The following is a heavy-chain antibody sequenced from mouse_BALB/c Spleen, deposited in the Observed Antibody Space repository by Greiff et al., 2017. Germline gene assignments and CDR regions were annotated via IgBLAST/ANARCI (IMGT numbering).Heavy chain of an antibody. Sequence: DVKLQESGPGLVKPSQSLSLTCTVTGYSITSDYAWNWIRQFPGNKLEWMGYISYSGSTSYNPSLKSRISITRDTSKNQFFLQLNSVTTEDTATYYCAIDDYDGDYFDYWGQGTTLTVSS. J-gene: IGHJ2*01. V-gene: IGHV3-2*02. CDR3: AIDDYDGDYFDY. D-gene: IGHD2-4*01. CDR2: ISYSGST. CDR1: GYSITSDYA.